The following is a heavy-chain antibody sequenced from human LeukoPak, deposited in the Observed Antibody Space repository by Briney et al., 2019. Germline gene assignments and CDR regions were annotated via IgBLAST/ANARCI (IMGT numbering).Heavy chain of an antibody. D-gene: IGHD3-22*01. Sequence: SQTLSLTCSVSGGSISSGSYYWIWIRQPAGKGLEWIGRIYTSGRTTYNPPLNSRVTISIDTSNNQVSLKLSSVTAADTAMYFCARTTYYDSNAFDIWGHGTMVTVSS. CDR2: IYTSGRT. V-gene: IGHV4-61*02. CDR3: ARTTYYDSNAFDI. J-gene: IGHJ3*02. CDR1: GGSISSGSYY.